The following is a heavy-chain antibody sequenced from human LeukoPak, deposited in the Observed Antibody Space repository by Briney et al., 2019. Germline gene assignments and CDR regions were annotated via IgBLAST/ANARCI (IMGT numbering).Heavy chain of an antibody. J-gene: IGHJ4*02. CDR2: ISSSSSYI. Sequence: GGSLRLSCAASGFTFSSYSMNWVRQAPGKGLEWVSSISSSSSYIYYADSVKGRFTTSRDNAKKSLYLQMNSLRTEDTAVYYCVRALYDGSGYYSHFDYWGQGTLVTVSS. CDR3: VRALYDGSGYYSHFDY. CDR1: GFTFSSYS. D-gene: IGHD3-22*01. V-gene: IGHV3-21*01.